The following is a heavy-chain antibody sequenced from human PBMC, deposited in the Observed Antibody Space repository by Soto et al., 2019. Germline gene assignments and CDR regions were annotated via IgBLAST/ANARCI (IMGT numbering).Heavy chain of an antibody. CDR1: GFTFSDYY. D-gene: IGHD5-18*01. CDR3: ARDVAAMVTPYFDY. CDR2: ISSSGSTI. Sequence: QVQLVESGGGLVKPGGSLRLSCAASGFTFSDYYMSWIRQAPGKGLEWVSYISSSGSTIYYADSVKARFTISRDNAKNSLYLLMNILRAEDTAVYYCARDVAAMVTPYFDYWGQGTLVTVSS. J-gene: IGHJ4*02. V-gene: IGHV3-11*01.